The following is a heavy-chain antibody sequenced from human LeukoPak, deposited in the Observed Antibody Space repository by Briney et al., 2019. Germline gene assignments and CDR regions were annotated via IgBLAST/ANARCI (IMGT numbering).Heavy chain of an antibody. D-gene: IGHD1-14*01. CDR3: ARDIRSGAPDYFDS. J-gene: IGHJ4*02. CDR2: TSSDGTIK. V-gene: IGHV3-30*04. CDR1: GFRFISHD. Sequence: GGSLRLSCAASGFRFISHDVHWVRQAPGKGLEWVAVTSSDGTIKIYTDSVKGRFTISRDNSKNTLYLEMNSLRVDDMAVYFCARDIRSGAPDYFDSWGQGTLVTVSS.